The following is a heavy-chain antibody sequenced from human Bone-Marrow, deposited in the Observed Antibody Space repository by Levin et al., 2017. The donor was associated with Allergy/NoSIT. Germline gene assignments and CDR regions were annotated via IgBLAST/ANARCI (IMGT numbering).Heavy chain of an antibody. V-gene: IGHV3-7*01. CDR1: GFTFSSYW. CDR2: IKQDGSEK. Sequence: GESLKISCAASGFTFSSYWMSWVRQAPGKGLEWVANIKQDGSEKYYVDSVKGRFTISRDNAKNSLYLQMNSLRAEDTAVYYCAREVLVGATKGSFDYWGQGTLVTVSS. CDR3: AREVLVGATKGSFDY. D-gene: IGHD1-26*01. J-gene: IGHJ4*02.